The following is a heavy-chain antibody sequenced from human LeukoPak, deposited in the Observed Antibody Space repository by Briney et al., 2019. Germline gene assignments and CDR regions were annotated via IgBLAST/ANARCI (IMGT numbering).Heavy chain of an antibody. Sequence: GGSLRLSCAASGFTFDDYGMSWVRQAPGKGLEWVSGINWNGGSTGYADSVKGRFTISRDNAKNSLYLQMNSLRAEDTALYYCAKSTLGVYDFYPPYAFDIWGQGTMVTVSS. CDR1: GFTFDDYG. V-gene: IGHV3-20*04. CDR3: AKSTLGVYDFYPPYAFDI. J-gene: IGHJ3*02. CDR2: INWNGGST. D-gene: IGHD3-3*01.